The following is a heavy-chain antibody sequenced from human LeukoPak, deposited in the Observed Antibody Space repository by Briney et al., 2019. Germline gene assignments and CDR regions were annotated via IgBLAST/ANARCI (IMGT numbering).Heavy chain of an antibody. D-gene: IGHD3-3*01. CDR2: IYYSGGT. Sequence: SETLSLTCTVSGGSISSSSYYWGWIRQPPGKGLEWIGSIYYSGGTYYNPSLKSRVTISVDTSKNQFSLKLSSVTAADTAVYYCARLSPSGYYDFWSGPTYYFDYWGQGTLVTVSS. CDR3: ARLSPSGYYDFWSGPTYYFDY. J-gene: IGHJ4*02. V-gene: IGHV4-39*01. CDR1: GGSISSSSYY.